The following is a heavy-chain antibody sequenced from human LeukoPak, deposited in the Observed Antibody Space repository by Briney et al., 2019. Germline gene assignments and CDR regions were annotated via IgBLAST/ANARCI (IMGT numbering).Heavy chain of an antibody. CDR1: GYTFTSYD. D-gene: IGHD3-10*01. CDR2: MNPNSGNT. Sequence: GASVKVSCKASGYTFTSYDINWVRQAPGQGLEWMGGMNPNSGNTGYAQKFQGRVTMTRNTSIRTAYMELTSLRSEDTAVYYCARGRGYYYGSESYYSASWGQGALVTAPS. V-gene: IGHV1-8*01. J-gene: IGHJ4*02. CDR3: ARGRGYYYGSESYYSAS.